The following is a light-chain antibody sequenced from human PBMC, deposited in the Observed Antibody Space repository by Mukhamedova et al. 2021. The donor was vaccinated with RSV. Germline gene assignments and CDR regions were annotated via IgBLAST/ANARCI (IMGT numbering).Light chain of an antibody. J-gene: IGKJ5*01. CDR1: QGIGSW. CDR3: QQASTLPIT. CDR2: GSS. Sequence: RQGIGSWLAWYQQKPGKGPKLLIYGSSIVQSGVPSRFSGSGSGTDFILTITSLQPEDFATYYCQQASTLPITFGQGTRLEMK. V-gene: IGKV1D-12*01.